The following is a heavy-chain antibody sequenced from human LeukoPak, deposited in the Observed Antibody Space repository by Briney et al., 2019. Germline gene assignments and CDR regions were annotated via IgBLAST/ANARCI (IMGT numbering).Heavy chain of an antibody. D-gene: IGHD1-1*01. CDR1: GFTVSSNY. V-gene: IGHV3-53*01. CDR2: IYSGGST. J-gene: IGHJ3*02. CDR3: ARGTRNWNDVGAFDI. Sequence: PGGSLRLSCAAFGFTVSSNYMSWVRQAPGKGLEWVSVIYSGGSTYYADSVKGRFTISRDNSKNTLYLQMNSLRAEDTAVYYCARGTRNWNDVGAFDIWGQGTMVTVSS.